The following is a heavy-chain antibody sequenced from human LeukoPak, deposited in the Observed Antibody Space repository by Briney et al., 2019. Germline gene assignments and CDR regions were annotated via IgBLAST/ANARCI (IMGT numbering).Heavy chain of an antibody. Sequence: VASVKVSCKASGGTFSSYAISWVRQAPGQGLEWMGRIIPIFGTANYAQKFQGRVTITADKSTSTAYMELSSLRSEDTAVYYCAGRRDGYNYEFDYWGQGTLVTVSS. CDR2: IIPIFGTA. CDR1: GGTFSSYA. V-gene: IGHV1-69*06. D-gene: IGHD5-24*01. J-gene: IGHJ4*02. CDR3: AGRRDGYNYEFDY.